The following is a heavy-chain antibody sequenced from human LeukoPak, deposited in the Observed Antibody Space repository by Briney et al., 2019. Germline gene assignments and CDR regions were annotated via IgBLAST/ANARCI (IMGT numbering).Heavy chain of an antibody. J-gene: IGHJ3*02. CDR2: IYYSGST. V-gene: IGHV4-39*01. D-gene: IGHD6-13*01. CDR3: ARLIRGVAAAGDAFDI. CDR1: GGSISSSSYY. Sequence: SETLSLTCTVSGGSISSSSYYWGWIRQPPGKGLEWIGSIYYSGSTYYNPSLKSRVTISVDTSKNQFSLELSSVTAADTAVYYCARLIRGVAAAGDAFDIWGQGTMVTVSS.